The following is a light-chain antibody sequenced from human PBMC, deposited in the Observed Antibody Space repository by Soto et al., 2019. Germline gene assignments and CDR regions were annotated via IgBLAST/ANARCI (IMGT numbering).Light chain of an antibody. Sequence: DIQVTQSPPSRAASVGDRVTITCRASQDIGNWMTWYQQKPGKAPKLLIYSASTLVRGVPSRFSGSGSGTEFTLTISGLQPEDSLTYYCQQAKSFPITFGQGTRLEIK. CDR3: QQAKSFPIT. V-gene: IGKV1-12*01. J-gene: IGKJ5*01. CDR1: QDIGNW. CDR2: SAS.